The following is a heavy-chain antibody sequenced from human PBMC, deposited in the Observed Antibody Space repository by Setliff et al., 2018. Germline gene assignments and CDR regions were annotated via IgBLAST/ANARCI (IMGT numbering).Heavy chain of an antibody. CDR1: GDSISNDTYY. CDR3: ARVTMIVLSRRAFHV. V-gene: IGHV4-61*02. CDR2: IYTSGST. J-gene: IGHJ3*01. D-gene: IGHD3-22*01. Sequence: SLTCTVSGDSISNDTYYWSWIRQPAGKGLEWIGRIYTSGSTNYNPSLKSRVTISVDTSKNQFSLKLSSVTAADTAVYYCARVTMIVLSRRAFHVWGQGTMVTVSS.